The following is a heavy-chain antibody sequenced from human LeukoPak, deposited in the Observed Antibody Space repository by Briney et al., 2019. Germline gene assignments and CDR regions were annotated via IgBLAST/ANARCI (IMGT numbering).Heavy chain of an antibody. D-gene: IGHD5-18*01. V-gene: IGHV3-48*03. J-gene: IGHJ4*02. CDR2: ISSSGSTI. Sequence: GGSLRLSCAASGLTFSSYEMNWVRQAPGKGLEWVSYISSSGSTIYYADSVKGRFTISRDNAKNSLYLQMNSLRAEDTAVYYCARLEQLWYTNDYWGQGTLVTVSS. CDR3: ARLEQLWYTNDY. CDR1: GLTFSSYE.